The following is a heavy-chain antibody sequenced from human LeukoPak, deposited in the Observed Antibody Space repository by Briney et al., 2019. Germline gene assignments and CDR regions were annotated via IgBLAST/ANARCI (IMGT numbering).Heavy chain of an antibody. D-gene: IGHD4/OR15-4a*01. V-gene: IGHV3-21*04. CDR3: AKRMNMVTTRGFDY. Sequence: GGSLRLSCAASGFTFSSYSMNWVRQAPGKGLEWVSSITSSSRYIYYADSVKGRFTISRDNAKNSLYPQMNSLRAEDTAVYYCAKRMNMVTTRGFDYWGQGALVTVSS. CDR1: GFTFSSYS. CDR2: ITSSSRYI. J-gene: IGHJ4*02.